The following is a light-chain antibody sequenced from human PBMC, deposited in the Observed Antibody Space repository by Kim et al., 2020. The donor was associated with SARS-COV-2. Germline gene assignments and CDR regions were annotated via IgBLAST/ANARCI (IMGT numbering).Light chain of an antibody. CDR1: QSVSSSY. CDR3: QEYGGSPPP. J-gene: IGKJ4*01. V-gene: IGKV3-20*01. Sequence: SPVERATLSCRASQSVSSSYLSSYMEKPVAAPRCLSYGSSRRASGIPDRFSGSGSETDFTLTISRLEPDDFEVYYCQEYGGSPPPFGGGTKVDIK. CDR2: GSS.